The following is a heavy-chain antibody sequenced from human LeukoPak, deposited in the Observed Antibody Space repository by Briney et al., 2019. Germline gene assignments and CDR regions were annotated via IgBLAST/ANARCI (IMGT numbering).Heavy chain of an antibody. D-gene: IGHD6-13*01. V-gene: IGHV4-59*12. CDR3: ARGPGSSWDDSTDY. J-gene: IGHJ4*02. Sequence: PSETLSLTCTVSGGSISSYYWSWIRQPPGKGLEWIGYIYYSGSTNYNPSLKSRVTISVDTSKNQFSLKLSSVTAADTAVYYCARGPGSSWDDSTDYWGQGTLVTVSS. CDR1: GGSISSYY. CDR2: IYYSGST.